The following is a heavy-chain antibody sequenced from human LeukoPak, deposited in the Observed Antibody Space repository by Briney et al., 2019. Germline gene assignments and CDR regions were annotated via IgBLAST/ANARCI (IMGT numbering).Heavy chain of an antibody. V-gene: IGHV1-69*04. CDR1: GGTFSSYA. CDR3: AKTHNFSFDISPPFDY. J-gene: IGHJ4*02. CDR2: IIPILGIA. D-gene: IGHD3-9*01. Sequence: SVKVSCKASGGTFSSYAISWLRQAPGQGLEWMGRIIPILGIANYAQKFQGRVTITADKSTSTAYMELSSLRSEDTAVYYCAKTHNFSFDISPPFDYWGQGTLVTVSS.